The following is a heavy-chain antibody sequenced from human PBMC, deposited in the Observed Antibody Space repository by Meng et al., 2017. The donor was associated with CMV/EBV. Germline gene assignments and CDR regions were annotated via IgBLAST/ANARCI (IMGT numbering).Heavy chain of an antibody. J-gene: IGHJ6*02. D-gene: IGHD2-2*01. Sequence: GESLKISCAASGFTFSSYWMSWVRQAPGKGLEWVANIKQDGSEKNYVDSVKGRFTISRDNAKNSLYLQMNSLRAEDTAVYYCARGGNQIPAAIRTYYYYYGMDVWGQGTTVTVSS. CDR2: IKQDGSEK. V-gene: IGHV3-7*04. CDR1: GFTFSSYW. CDR3: ARGGNQIPAAIRTYYYYYGMDV.